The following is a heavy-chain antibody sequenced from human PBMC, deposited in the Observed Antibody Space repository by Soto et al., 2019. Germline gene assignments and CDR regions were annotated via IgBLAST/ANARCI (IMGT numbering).Heavy chain of an antibody. CDR3: AKVGRFVNTMVRGADDAFDI. CDR1: VFTFSSYA. CDR2: ISGSGGST. Sequence: WWSLRLSCSASVFTFSSYAMSWFRQAPGKGLEWVSAISGSGGSTYYADSVKGRFTISRDNSKNTLYLQMNSLRAEDTAVYYCAKVGRFVNTMVRGADDAFDIWGQGTMVTVSS. V-gene: IGHV3-23*01. D-gene: IGHD3-10*01. J-gene: IGHJ3*02.